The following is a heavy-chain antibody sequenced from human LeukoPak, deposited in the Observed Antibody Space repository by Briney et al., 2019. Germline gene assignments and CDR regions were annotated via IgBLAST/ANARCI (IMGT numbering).Heavy chain of an antibody. CDR2: IKFDGSLA. CDR3: VTGHYDSRMYFDL. V-gene: IGHV3-74*01. J-gene: IGHJ2*01. D-gene: IGHD3-16*01. Sequence: GGSLRPSCGASGFTFSTYWIHWVRQAPGKGLVWVSQIKFDGSLASYADSVKGRFTISRDNAKNTLYLQMNSLGTEDTAVYYCVTGHYDSRMYFDLWGRGTLVTVSS. CDR1: GFTFSTYW.